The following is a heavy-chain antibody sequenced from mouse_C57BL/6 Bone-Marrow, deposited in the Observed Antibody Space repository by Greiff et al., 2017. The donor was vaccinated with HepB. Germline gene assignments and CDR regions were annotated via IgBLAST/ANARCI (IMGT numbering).Heavy chain of an antibody. CDR2: ISDGGSYT. Sequence: EVQLQESGGGLVKPGGSLKLSCAASGFTFSSYAMSWVRQTPEKRLEWVATISDGGSYTYYPDNVKGRFTISRDNAKNNLYLQMSHLKSEDTAMYYCASIYYDYDGPLDYWGQGTTLTVSS. V-gene: IGHV5-4*01. CDR3: ASIYYDYDGPLDY. CDR1: GFTFSSYA. D-gene: IGHD2-4*01. J-gene: IGHJ2*01.